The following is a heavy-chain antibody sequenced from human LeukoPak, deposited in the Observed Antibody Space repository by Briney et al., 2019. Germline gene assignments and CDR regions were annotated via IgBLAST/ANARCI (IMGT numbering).Heavy chain of an antibody. CDR3: ARSPGIAVAGPKRFDY. CDR1: GGSISSSNW. CDR2: IYHSGST. Sequence: PSETLSLTRAVSGGSISSSNWWSWVRQPPGKGLEWIGEIYHSGSTNYNPSLKSRVTISVDKSKNQFSLKLSSVTAADTAVYYCARSPGIAVAGPKRFDYWGQGTLVTVSS. J-gene: IGHJ4*02. V-gene: IGHV4-4*02. D-gene: IGHD6-19*01.